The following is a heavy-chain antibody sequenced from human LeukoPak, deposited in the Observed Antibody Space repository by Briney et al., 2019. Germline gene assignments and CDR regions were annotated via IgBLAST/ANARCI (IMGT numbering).Heavy chain of an antibody. Sequence: ASVKVSCKASGYTFTSYGISWVRQAPGQGLEWMGWISAYNGNTNYAQKLQGRVTMTTDASTSTAYMELRSLRSDDTAVYYCARDGRYFDWLLPQFDYWGQGTLVTVSS. J-gene: IGHJ4*02. CDR1: GYTFTSYG. V-gene: IGHV1-18*01. D-gene: IGHD3-9*01. CDR3: ARDGRYFDWLLPQFDY. CDR2: ISAYNGNT.